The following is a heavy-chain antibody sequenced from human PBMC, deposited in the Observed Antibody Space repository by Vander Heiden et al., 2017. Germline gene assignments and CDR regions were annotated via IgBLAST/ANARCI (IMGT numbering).Heavy chain of an antibody. J-gene: IGHJ6*02. V-gene: IGHV3-74*01. Sequence: ELQLVASGGGLVQPGGSRRLSCAGSGFTFSPYYIHWMRQAPGKGLVWVSNMNSDGSITNYADSVKGRFTISRDNAKSTVYLQMNNLRAEDTAVYYCARGNYGMDVWGQGTTVTVS. CDR2: MNSDGSIT. CDR1: GFTFSPYY. CDR3: ARGNYGMDV.